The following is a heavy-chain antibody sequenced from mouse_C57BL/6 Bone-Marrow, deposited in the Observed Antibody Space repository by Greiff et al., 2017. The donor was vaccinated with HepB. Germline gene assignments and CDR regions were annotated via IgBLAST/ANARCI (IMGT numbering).Heavy chain of an antibody. CDR3: TGYYYGSGRFAY. CDR2: IYPGNSDT. D-gene: IGHD1-1*01. J-gene: IGHJ3*01. Sequence: EVQLQQSGPVLARPGASVKMSCKTSGYTFTSYWMHWVKQRPGQGLEWIGAIYPGNSDTSYNQKFKGKAKLTAVTSASTAYMELSSLTNEDSAVYYCTGYYYGSGRFAYWGQGTLVTVSA. V-gene: IGHV1-5*01. CDR1: GYTFTSYW.